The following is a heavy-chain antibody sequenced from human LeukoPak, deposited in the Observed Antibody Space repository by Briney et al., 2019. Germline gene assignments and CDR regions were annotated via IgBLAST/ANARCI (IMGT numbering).Heavy chain of an antibody. D-gene: IGHD1-26*01. Sequence: QPGGSLRLSCVASGFTLSTHWMHWVRQAPGKGLVWVSRINGDGTTTSYADSVKGRLTISRVNAKSTLYLEMDSLRAEDTAIYYCARRWYTGTYYYFDLWGQGTLVTVSS. V-gene: IGHV3-74*01. CDR1: GFTLSTHW. CDR2: INGDGTTT. J-gene: IGHJ4*02. CDR3: ARRWYTGTYYYFDL.